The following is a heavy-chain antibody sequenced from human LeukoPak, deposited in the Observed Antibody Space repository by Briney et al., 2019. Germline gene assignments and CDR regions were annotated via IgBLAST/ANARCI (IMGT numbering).Heavy chain of an antibody. D-gene: IGHD3-10*02. V-gene: IGHV3-48*01. J-gene: IGHJ4*02. CDR2: ISSSSTTI. CDR1: GFTFSSDS. Sequence: PGGSLRLSCAASGFTFSSDSMKWVRQAPGKGLEWVSYISSSSTTILYANSVKGRFTISRDNAKNSLYLQMNSLRAEDTAVYYCARDLFENWGQGTLVTVSS. CDR3: ARDLFEN.